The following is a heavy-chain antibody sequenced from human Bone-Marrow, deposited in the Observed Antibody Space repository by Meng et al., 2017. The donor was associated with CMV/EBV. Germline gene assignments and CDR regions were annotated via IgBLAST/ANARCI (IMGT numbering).Heavy chain of an antibody. CDR2: ISSSSSYI. CDR1: GFTFSSYS. CDR3: AREVVVVAATAYYYYGMDV. Sequence: GESLKISCAASGFTFSSYSMNWVRQAPGKGLEWVSSISSSSSYIYYADSVKGRFTISRDNAKNSLYLQMNSLRAEDTAVYYCAREVVVVAATAYYYYGMDVWGQGTMVTVSS. V-gene: IGHV3-21*01. D-gene: IGHD2-15*01. J-gene: IGHJ6*02.